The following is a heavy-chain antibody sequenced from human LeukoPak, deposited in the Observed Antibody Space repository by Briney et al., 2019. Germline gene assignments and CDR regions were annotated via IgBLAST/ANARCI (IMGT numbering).Heavy chain of an antibody. J-gene: IGHJ4*02. D-gene: IGHD2-15*01. CDR1: GFTFSSYW. Sequence: SGGSLTLSCAVSGFTFSSYWMSWVRQAPGKGLEWVANIKQDGREKYYVDSVKGRFTISRDNAKNSLYLQMNSLRAEDTAVYYCARDYRGYRAPYYFDYWGQGTLVTVSS. V-gene: IGHV3-7*01. CDR3: ARDYRGYRAPYYFDY. CDR2: IKQDGREK.